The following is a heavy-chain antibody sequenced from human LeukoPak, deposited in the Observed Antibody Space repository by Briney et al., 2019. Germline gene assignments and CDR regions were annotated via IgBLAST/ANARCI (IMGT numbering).Heavy chain of an antibody. V-gene: IGHV3-23*01. CDR3: AITVVAGTAFDI. CDR1: GVTFSNYA. D-gene: IGHD4-23*01. CDR2: ISGSGGTI. J-gene: IGHJ3*02. Sequence: GGSLRLSCAASGVTFSNYALSWVRQAPGKGLEWVSAISGSGGTIYYAGSVKGRFTISRDNSKNTLFLQMNSLRADDTAVYYCAITVVAGTAFDIWGQGTMVTVSS.